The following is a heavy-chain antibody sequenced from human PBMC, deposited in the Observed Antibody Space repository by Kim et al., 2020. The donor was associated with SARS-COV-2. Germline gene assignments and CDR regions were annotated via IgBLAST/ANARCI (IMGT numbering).Heavy chain of an antibody. CDR3: ARVPHPDTAMAYRLNSRFYYYDGMDV. V-gene: IGHV4-61*01. Sequence: SETLSLTCTVSGGSVSSGSYYWSWIRQPPGKGLEWIGYIYYSGSTNYNPSLKSRVTISVDTSKNQFSLKLSSVTAADTAVYYCARVPHPDTAMAYRLNSRFYYYDGMDVWGQGTTVTDSS. CDR1: GGSVSSGSYY. CDR2: IYYSGST. D-gene: IGHD5-18*01. J-gene: IGHJ6*02.